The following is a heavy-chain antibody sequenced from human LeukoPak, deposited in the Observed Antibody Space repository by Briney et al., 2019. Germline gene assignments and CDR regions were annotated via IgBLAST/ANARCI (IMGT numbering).Heavy chain of an antibody. J-gene: IGHJ2*01. CDR2: ISSGGTII. CDR1: GFTFRSYE. Sequence: GGSLRLSCAASGFTFRSYEMNWVRQAPGKGLEWVSYISSGGTIIYYADTVKGRFTISRDNAKNSLYLQMNSVRVEDTGVYYCARGQSTTRYLNWYLDLWGRGTLVTVSS. CDR3: ARGQSTTRYLNWYLDL. D-gene: IGHD6-13*01. V-gene: IGHV3-48*03.